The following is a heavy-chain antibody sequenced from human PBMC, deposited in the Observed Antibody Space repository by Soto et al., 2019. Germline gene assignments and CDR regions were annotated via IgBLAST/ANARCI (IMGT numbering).Heavy chain of an antibody. V-gene: IGHV1-3*01. D-gene: IGHD3-3*01. Sequence: XSVKVSGNATGYIFKNYAVHCVRQAPGQRLEWMGFTNEGSGNTRFSQKFQGRISITRDTSASTVYLDLSSLTSEDTAIYYCARDDRSVSGVVTLDHWGPGTLVTVSS. CDR3: ARDDRSVSGVVTLDH. CDR1: GYIFKNYA. CDR2: TNEGSGNT. J-gene: IGHJ4*02.